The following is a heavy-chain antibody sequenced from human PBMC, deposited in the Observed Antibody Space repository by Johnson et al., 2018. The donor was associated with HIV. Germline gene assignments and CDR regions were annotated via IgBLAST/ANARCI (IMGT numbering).Heavy chain of an antibody. CDR3: ARDDIRDGKSFDI. V-gene: IGHV3-9*01. CDR1: GFTFDDYA. CDR2: ISWNSGSI. J-gene: IGHJ3*02. Sequence: VQLVESGGGVVQPGRSLRLSCAASGFTFDDYAMHWVRQAPGKGLEWVSGISWNSGSIGYEDSVKGRFTISRDNAKNSLYLQMNSLRAEDTALYYCARDDIRDGKSFDIWGQGTMVTVSS.